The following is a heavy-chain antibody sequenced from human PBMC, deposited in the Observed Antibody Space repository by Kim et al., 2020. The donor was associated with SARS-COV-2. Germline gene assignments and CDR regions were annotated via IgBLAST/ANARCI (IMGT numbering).Heavy chain of an antibody. V-gene: IGHV4-30-2*05. Sequence: SLKSRVTISVDTSKNQFSLKLSSVTAADTAVYYCARVDYDILTGTHAFDIWGQGTMVTVSS. CDR3: ARVDYDILTGTHAFDI. D-gene: IGHD3-9*01. J-gene: IGHJ3*02.